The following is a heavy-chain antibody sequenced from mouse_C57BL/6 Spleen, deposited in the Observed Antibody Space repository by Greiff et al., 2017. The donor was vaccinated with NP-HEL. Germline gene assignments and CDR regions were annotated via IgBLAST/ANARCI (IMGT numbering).Heavy chain of an antibody. D-gene: IGHD2-1*01. Sequence: QVQLQQSGAELMKPGASVKLSCKATGYTFTSYWIEWVKQRPGHGLEWIGEILPGSGSTNYNEKFKGKATFTADTSSNTAYMQLSSLTTEDSAIYYCARRGNYFYFDYWGQGTTLTVSS. CDR3: ARRGNYFYFDY. J-gene: IGHJ2*01. CDR1: GYTFTSYW. CDR2: ILPGSGST. V-gene: IGHV1-9*01.